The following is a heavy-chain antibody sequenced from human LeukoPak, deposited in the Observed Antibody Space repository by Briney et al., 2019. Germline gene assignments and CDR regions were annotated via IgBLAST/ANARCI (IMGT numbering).Heavy chain of an antibody. CDR3: VRDANWAFDF. Sequence: GGSLRLSCAASGFTFSSYAMNWVRQAPGKGLEWISYITNSGSTIYYADSVKGRFTISRDNAKNSLYLQINSLRPEDTAVYYCVRDANWAFDFWGQGTLVTVSS. J-gene: IGHJ4*02. D-gene: IGHD1-1*01. CDR1: GFTFSSYA. CDR2: ITNSGSTI. V-gene: IGHV3-48*01.